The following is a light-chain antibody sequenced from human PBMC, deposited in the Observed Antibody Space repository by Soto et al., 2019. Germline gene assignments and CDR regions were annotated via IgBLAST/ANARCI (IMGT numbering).Light chain of an antibody. CDR3: QQRSNLIT. Sequence: EIVMTQSPSTLSVSPGERATLCCRASQSVSSNLAWYQQKPGQAPRLLISDASNRATGIPARFSGSGSGTDFTLTISSLEPEDFAVYSCQQRSNLITFGQGTRLEIK. CDR2: DAS. J-gene: IGKJ5*01. V-gene: IGKV3-11*01. CDR1: QSVSSN.